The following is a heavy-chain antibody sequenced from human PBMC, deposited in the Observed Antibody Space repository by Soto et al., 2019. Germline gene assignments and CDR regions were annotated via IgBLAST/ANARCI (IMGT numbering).Heavy chain of an antibody. CDR1: GYSFTSYW. CDR2: IDPSDSYT. D-gene: IGHD3-22*01. Sequence: PGESLKISCNGSGYSFTSYWISWVRQMPWKGLEWMGRIDPSDSYTNYSPSFQGHVTISADKSISTAYLQWSSLKASDTAMYYCARHDYDSSGYFYGMDVWGQGTTVTVSS. V-gene: IGHV5-10-1*01. CDR3: ARHDYDSSGYFYGMDV. J-gene: IGHJ6*02.